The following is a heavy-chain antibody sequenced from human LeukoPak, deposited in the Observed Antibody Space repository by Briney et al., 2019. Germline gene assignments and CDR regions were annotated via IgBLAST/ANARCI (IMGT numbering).Heavy chain of an antibody. V-gene: IGHV3-21*01. CDR2: ISGSGNYI. Sequence: GGSLRLSCTASGFNFGSYTMNWVRQAPGKGLEWVSSISGSGNYIYYAESLKGRFTVSRDNAKKSLYLQMNSLRADDTAMFFCARAAPKRGYTFGFDFWGQGTLVTVSS. J-gene: IGHJ5*01. CDR3: ARAAPKRGYTFGFDF. D-gene: IGHD5-18*01. CDR1: GFNFGSYT.